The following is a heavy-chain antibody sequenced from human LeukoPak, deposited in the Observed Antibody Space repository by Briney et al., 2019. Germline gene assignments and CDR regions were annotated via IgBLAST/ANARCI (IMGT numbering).Heavy chain of an antibody. V-gene: IGHV1-18*01. J-gene: IGHJ4*02. CDR3: ARDGIFGVVIINFDY. D-gene: IGHD3-3*01. CDR1: GYAFTSYG. CDR2: ISAYNGNT. Sequence: ASVKVSCKASGYAFTSYGISWVRQAPGQGLEWMGWISAYNGNTNYAQKLQGRVTMTTDTSTSTAYMELRSLRSDDTAVYYCARDGIFGVVIINFDYWGQGTLVTASS.